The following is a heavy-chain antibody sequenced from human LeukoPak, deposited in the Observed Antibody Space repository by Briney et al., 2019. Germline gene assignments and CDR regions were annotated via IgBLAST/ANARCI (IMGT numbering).Heavy chain of an antibody. CDR2: INHSGST. V-gene: IGHV4-34*01. CDR1: GGSFSGYY. CDR3: ARLVGSTSN. Sequence: SETLSLTCAVYGGSFSGYYWSWIRQPPGKGLEWIGEINHSGSTNYNPSLKSRVAISVDTSKNQFSLKLSSVTAADTAVYYCARLVGSTSNWGQGTLVTVSS. J-gene: IGHJ4*02. D-gene: IGHD2-2*01.